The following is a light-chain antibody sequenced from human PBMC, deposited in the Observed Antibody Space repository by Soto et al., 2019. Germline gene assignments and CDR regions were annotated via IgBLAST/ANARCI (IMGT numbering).Light chain of an antibody. J-gene: IGKJ1*01. CDR3: QQYGSSPKT. V-gene: IGKV3-20*01. CDR2: GAS. Sequence: EIVLTQSPGTLSLSPGERATLSCRASQSVSSSRLAWYRQKPGQAPRLLIYGASNRATGIPDRFSGSGSGTDFTLTISRLAREDFALYYCQQYGSSPKTFGQGTKVDIK. CDR1: QSVSSSR.